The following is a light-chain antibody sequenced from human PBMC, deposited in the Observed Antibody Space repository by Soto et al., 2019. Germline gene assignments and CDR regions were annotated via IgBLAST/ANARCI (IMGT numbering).Light chain of an antibody. J-gene: IGKJ1*01. Sequence: EIVMTQSPATLSVSPGERVTLSCRASQSVGTYLAWYQQKPGQAPRLLIYGASTRAAGISPRFSGGGSGTAFTLTISSLQSEDFAVYYCQQYNDWPRTFGQGTKVGIK. CDR2: GAS. CDR1: QSVGTY. V-gene: IGKV3-15*01. CDR3: QQYNDWPRT.